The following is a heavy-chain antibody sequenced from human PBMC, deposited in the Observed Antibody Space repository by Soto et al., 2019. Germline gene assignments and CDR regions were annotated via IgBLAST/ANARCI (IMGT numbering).Heavy chain of an antibody. CDR2: MSFNGST. J-gene: IGHJ5*02. D-gene: IGHD3-16*01. V-gene: IGHV4-59*08. CDR3: ARRVWAWRCNIGPCLNGFDV. CDR1: GASISTYS. Sequence: QVQLQESGPGLVKPSETLSLTCTVSGASISTYSWSWIRQSPGKGLEWVASMSFNGSTTYSPSLKSRGTISEDSAKNQVSLRLSPVPAADTSIYYCARRVWAWRCNIGPCLNGFDVWGQGTLVTVSS.